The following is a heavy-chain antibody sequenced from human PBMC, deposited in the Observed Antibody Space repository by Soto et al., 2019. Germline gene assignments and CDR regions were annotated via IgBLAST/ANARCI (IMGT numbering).Heavy chain of an antibody. CDR3: ARDYLAYYYGSGGEYYYGMDV. Sequence: QVQLQESGPGLVKPSETLSLTCTVSGGSISSYYWSWIRQPPGKGLEWIGYIYYSGSTNYNPSLKSRVTISVDTSKNQFSLKLSSVTAADTAVYYCARDYLAYYYGSGGEYYYGMDVWGQGTTVTVSS. V-gene: IGHV4-59*01. D-gene: IGHD3-10*01. J-gene: IGHJ6*02. CDR2: IYYSGST. CDR1: GGSISSYY.